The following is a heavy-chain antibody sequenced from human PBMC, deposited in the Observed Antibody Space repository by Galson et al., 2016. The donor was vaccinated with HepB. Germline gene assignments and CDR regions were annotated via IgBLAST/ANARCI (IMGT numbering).Heavy chain of an antibody. CDR3: ARDYGFNYEGDTFDI. Sequence: SETLSLTCTVSGGSISNRYWSWIRQPPGKGLEWIGYIFYSGSTNYNPSLKSRVTISIDTSKNQFSLKLSSVTASDTAVYYCARDYGFNYEGDTFDIWGQGTMVTVSS. D-gene: IGHD5-18*01. J-gene: IGHJ3*02. V-gene: IGHV4-59*11. CDR2: IFYSGST. CDR1: GGSISNRY.